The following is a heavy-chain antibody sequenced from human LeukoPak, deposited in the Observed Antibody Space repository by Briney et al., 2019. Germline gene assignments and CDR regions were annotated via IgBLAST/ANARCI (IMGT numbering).Heavy chain of an antibody. CDR1: GYTFTSYD. CDR2: INPNNGGT. Sequence: GASVKVSCKASGYTFTSYDINWVRQAPGQGLEWVGRINPNNGGTNFAQNFQGRVTLTRDTAINTAYMELSRLRSDDTAIYFCARGPVTPIQNWFAPWGQGTLVTVSS. V-gene: IGHV1-2*06. CDR3: ARGPVTPIQNWFAP. J-gene: IGHJ5*02. D-gene: IGHD4-17*01.